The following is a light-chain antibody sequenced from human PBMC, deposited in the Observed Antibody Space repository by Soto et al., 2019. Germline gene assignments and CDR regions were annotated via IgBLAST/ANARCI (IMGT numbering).Light chain of an antibody. Sequence: NVLIQSPAIMYLSPWERENIYCRASQSVSNYVAWYQQKPGQAPRLLIYDASNRATGVPARFSGSGSGTDFTLTISSLEPEDFAVYYCQQRSNWLFGPGTKVDIK. CDR3: QQRSNWL. J-gene: IGKJ3*01. V-gene: IGKV3-11*01. CDR1: QSVSNY. CDR2: DAS.